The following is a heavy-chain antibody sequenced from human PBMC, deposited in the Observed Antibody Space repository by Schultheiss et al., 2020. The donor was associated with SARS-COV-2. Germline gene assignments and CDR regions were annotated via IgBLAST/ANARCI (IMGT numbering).Heavy chain of an antibody. CDR1: GFTFSSYA. Sequence: GGSLRLSCAASGFTFSSYAMSWVRQAPGKGLEWVANIKQDGSEKYYVDSVKGRFTISRDNAKNSLYLQMNSLRAEDTAVYYCARASGSSPDAFDIWGQGTLVTVS. CDR2: IKQDGSEK. V-gene: IGHV3-7*01. CDR3: ARASGSSPDAFDI. J-gene: IGHJ3*02. D-gene: IGHD1-26*01.